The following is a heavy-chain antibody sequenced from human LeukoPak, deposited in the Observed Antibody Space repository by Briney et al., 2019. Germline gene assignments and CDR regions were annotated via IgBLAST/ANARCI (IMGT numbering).Heavy chain of an antibody. CDR3: ARKSGSYYFPLDY. V-gene: IGHV3-21*04. CDR1: GFTFSSYS. J-gene: IGHJ4*02. CDR2: ISSSSSYI. D-gene: IGHD1-26*01. Sequence: GGSLRLSCAASGFTFSSYSMNWVRQAPGKGLEWVSSISSSSSYIYYADSVKGRFTISRDNAKNSLYLQMNSLRAEDTAVYYCARKSGSYYFPLDYWGQGTLLTVSS.